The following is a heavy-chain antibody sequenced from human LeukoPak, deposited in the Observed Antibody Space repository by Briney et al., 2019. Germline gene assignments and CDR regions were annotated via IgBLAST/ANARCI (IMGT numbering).Heavy chain of an antibody. Sequence: PSETLSVTCTVSGGSISGGSYYWSWIRQPAGEGLEWIGRIYTSGSTNYNPSLKSRVTISVDTSKNQSSLKLSSVTAADTAVYYCARGPLYYDFWSGYDYYFDYWGQGTPVTVSS. V-gene: IGHV4-61*02. D-gene: IGHD3-3*01. CDR1: GGSISGGSYY. J-gene: IGHJ4*02. CDR3: ARGPLYYDFWSGYDYYFDY. CDR2: IYTSGST.